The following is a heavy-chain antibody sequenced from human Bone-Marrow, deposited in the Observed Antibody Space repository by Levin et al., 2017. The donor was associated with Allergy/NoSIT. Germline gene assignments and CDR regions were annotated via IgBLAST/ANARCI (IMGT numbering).Heavy chain of an antibody. CDR2: ISCDGGTT. D-gene: IGHD3-16*01. V-gene: IGHV3-43D*03. CDR3: ARAPLASNLPGDGFDY. J-gene: IGHJ4*02. CDR1: GFTFNDYA. Sequence: GGSLRLSCAASGFTFNDYAMHWVRQAPGKGLEWVSLISCDGGTTHYADSVKGRFTISRDNSKNSLYLQMNSLGGEDTALYYCARAPLASNLPGDGFDYWGQGTLVTVSS.